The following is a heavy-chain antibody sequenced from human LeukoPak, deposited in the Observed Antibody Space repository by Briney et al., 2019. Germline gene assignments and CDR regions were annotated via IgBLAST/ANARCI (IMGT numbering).Heavy chain of an antibody. J-gene: IGHJ5*02. CDR2: IYYSGST. Sequence: SETLSLTCTVSGGSISSYCWSWIRQPPGKGLEWIGYIYYSGSTNYNPSLKSRVTISVDTSKNQFSLKLSSVTAADTAVYYCARLRENWFDPWGQGTLVTVSS. CDR3: ARLRENWFDP. V-gene: IGHV4-59*08. CDR1: GGSISSYC.